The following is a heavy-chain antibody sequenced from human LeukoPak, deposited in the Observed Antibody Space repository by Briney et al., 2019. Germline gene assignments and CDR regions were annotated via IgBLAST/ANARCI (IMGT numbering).Heavy chain of an antibody. V-gene: IGHV4-39*02. J-gene: IGHJ4*02. Sequence: SETLSLTCTVSGGSISSSSYYWGWIRQPPGKGLEWIVTVCYNGATLYNPSLKSRVTVSVDTSRHRFSLRLTSLTAFDTAVYYCAREDRVGAATGGDHWGQGTLVTVSS. CDR3: AREDRVGAATGGDH. CDR1: GGSISSSSYY. CDR2: VCYNGAT. D-gene: IGHD1-26*01.